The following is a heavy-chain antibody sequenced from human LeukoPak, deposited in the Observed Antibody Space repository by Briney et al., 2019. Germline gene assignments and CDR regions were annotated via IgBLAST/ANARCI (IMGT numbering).Heavy chain of an antibody. CDR1: GYTFTGYY. D-gene: IGHD1-14*01. J-gene: IGHJ6*02. Sequence: GASVKVSCKASGYTFTGYYMHWVRQAPGQGLEWMGWINPNSGGTNCAQKFQGRVTMTRDTSISTAYMELSRLRSDDTAVYYCARDTTPYYYYYGVDVWGQGTTVTVSS. CDR2: INPNSGGT. CDR3: ARDTTPYYYYYGVDV. V-gene: IGHV1-2*02.